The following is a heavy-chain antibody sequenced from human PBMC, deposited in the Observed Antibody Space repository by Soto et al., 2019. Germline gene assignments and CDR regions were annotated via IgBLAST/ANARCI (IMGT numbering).Heavy chain of an antibody. CDR2: ISAYNGNT. V-gene: IGHV1-18*04. CDR3: ARDHRDIVLMVYADIDY. D-gene: IGHD2-8*01. CDR1: GYTFTSYG. J-gene: IGHJ4*02. Sequence: WASVKVSCKASGYTFTSYGISWVRQAPGQGLEWMGWISAYNGNTNYAQKLQGRVTMTTDTSTSTAYMELRSLRSDDTAVYYCARDHRDIVLMVYADIDYWGQGTLVTVSS.